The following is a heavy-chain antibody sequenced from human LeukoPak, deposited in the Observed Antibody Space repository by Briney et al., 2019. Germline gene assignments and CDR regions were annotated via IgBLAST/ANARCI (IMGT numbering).Heavy chain of an antibody. J-gene: IGHJ4*02. CDR3: ARRRPYYYDSSGYTFDY. Sequence: PSETLSLTCAVYGGSFSGYYWSWLRQPPGKGLEWIGEINHSGSTNYNPSLKSRVTISVDTSKNQFSLKLSSVTAADTAVYYCARRRPYYYDSSGYTFDYWGQGTLVTVSS. D-gene: IGHD3-22*01. CDR1: GGSFSGYY. V-gene: IGHV4-34*01. CDR2: INHSGST.